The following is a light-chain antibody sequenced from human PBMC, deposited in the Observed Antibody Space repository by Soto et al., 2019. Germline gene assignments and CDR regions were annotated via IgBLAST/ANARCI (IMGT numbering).Light chain of an antibody. CDR3: LQDYNYPRT. V-gene: IGKV1-9*01. J-gene: IGKJ1*01. Sequence: DIQLTQSPSFLSPSIGESVTITCRASQVISTSLAWYQVKPGKAPKLLIYKASTLKSGVPSRFSGSGSGTEFTLTISSLQPEDFATYYCLQDYNYPRTFGPGTKVDIK. CDR2: KAS. CDR1: QVISTS.